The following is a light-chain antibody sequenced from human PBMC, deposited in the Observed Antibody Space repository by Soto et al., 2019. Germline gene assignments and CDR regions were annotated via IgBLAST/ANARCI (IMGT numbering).Light chain of an antibody. V-gene: IGKV3-20*01. CDR3: QQYGRSPYT. CDR2: GAS. J-gene: IGKJ2*01. CDR1: QSVSSSY. Sequence: EIVLTQSPGTLSLSPGERATLSCRASQSVSSSYLAWYQQKPGQAPRLLIYGASSRATGIPDRFSGSGSGTEFTLPISRLEPEDFAVYYCQQYGRSPYTFGQGTQLEIK.